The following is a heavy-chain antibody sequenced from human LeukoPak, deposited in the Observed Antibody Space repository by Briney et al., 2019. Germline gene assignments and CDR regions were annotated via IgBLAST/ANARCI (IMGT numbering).Heavy chain of an antibody. D-gene: IGHD6-13*01. CDR1: RFTVSSNY. CDR2: IYSDGST. Sequence: GGSLRLSCAASRFTVSSNYMSWVRQAPGKGLEWVSVIYSDGSTYYADSVKGRFTISRDTSKNTLYLQMNSLRTEDTAVYYCARDLAAGGTYPHYWGQGTLVSVSS. CDR3: ARDLAAGGTYPHY. J-gene: IGHJ4*02. V-gene: IGHV3-53*01.